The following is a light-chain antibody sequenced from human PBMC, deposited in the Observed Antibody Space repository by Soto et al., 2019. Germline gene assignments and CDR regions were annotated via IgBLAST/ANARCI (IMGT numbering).Light chain of an antibody. CDR1: STDVGRYAY. V-gene: IGLV2-11*01. J-gene: IGLJ1*01. CDR3: CSYAATATYV. Sequence: QSALTQPRSVSGSPAQSVTISCTGSSTDVGRYAYVFWYQQHPGKAPKLMIYDVTNRPSGVPDRSSGSKSGSTASLTISGLQAEYEAGYYCCSYAATATYVVRTGTKLTAL. CDR2: DVT.